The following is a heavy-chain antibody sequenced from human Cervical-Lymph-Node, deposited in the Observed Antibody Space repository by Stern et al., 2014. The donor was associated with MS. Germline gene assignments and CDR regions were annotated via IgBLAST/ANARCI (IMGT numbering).Heavy chain of an antibody. J-gene: IGHJ4*02. D-gene: IGHD6-6*01. V-gene: IGHV3-30*04. Sequence: VQLEESGGGVVQPGRSLRLSCAASGFTLSTHAMHWVRQAPGKGLEWVAVISFDGSNKYYADSVKGRFTISRDNSKNTQYLHMNTLRPEDTAVYYCARDRIAARRRVPDYWGQGTLVTVSS. CDR2: ISFDGSNK. CDR1: GFTLSTHA. CDR3: ARDRIAARRRVPDY.